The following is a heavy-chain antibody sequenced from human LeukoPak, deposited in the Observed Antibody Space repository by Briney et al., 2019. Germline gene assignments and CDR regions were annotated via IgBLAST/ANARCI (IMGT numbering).Heavy chain of an antibody. V-gene: IGHV3-23*01. CDR3: AKQGTMVRGVIAWFDP. J-gene: IGHJ5*02. D-gene: IGHD3-10*01. CDR2: ISGSGGST. Sequence: VGSLRLSCAASGFTFSSYAMSWVRQAPGKGLEWVSAISGSGGSTYYADSVKGRFTISRDNSKNTLYLQMNSLRAEDTAVYYCAKQGTMVRGVIAWFDPWGQGTLVTVSS. CDR1: GFTFSSYA.